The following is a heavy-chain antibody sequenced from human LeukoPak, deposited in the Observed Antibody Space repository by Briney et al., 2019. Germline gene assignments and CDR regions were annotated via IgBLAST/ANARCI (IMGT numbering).Heavy chain of an antibody. CDR3: AREYCTTNNCYNWGLGY. CDR1: GFSFSTYT. Sequence: GGSLSLSCAASGFSFSTYTMRWVRQAPGKGLEYVSGIASNGGTNDYANSVKGRFTISRDNSKNTVYLEMGSLGAEDMAGYYCAREYCTTNNCYNWGLGYWGQGTLVTVSS. J-gene: IGHJ4*02. D-gene: IGHD2-2*02. V-gene: IGHV3-64*01. CDR2: IASNGGTN.